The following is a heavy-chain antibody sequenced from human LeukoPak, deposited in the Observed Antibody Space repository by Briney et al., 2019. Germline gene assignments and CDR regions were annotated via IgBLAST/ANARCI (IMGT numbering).Heavy chain of an antibody. J-gene: IGHJ6*03. V-gene: IGHV1-8*02. CDR3: ARGVVVYGHYYYYYMDV. CDR1: GYTFGNYD. D-gene: IGHD2-8*02. CDR2: MNPNTGDT. Sequence: ASVKVSCKASGYTFGNYDVSWVRQATGQGLEWIGWMNPNTGDTDYAQKVQGRVTMTRDTSISTAYMELSSLRSEDTAVYYCARGVVVYGHYYYYYMDVWGQGTTVTVSS.